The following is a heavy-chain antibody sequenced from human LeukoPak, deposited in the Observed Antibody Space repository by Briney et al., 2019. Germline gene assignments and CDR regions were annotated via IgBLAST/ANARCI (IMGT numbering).Heavy chain of an antibody. D-gene: IGHD5-12*01. CDR2: ISSDNGNT. V-gene: IGHV1-18*01. CDR3: ANVAKGRYFFYYMDV. CDR1: GHSMNTFG. J-gene: IGHJ6*03. Sequence: GASVKVSCKTSGHSMNTFGITWVRQAPGQGLEWIGWISSDNGNTNYADKFQGRVSITRDTSRTTAYMELRSLRSDDTAVYFCANVAKGRYFFYYMDVWGAGTTVTVSS.